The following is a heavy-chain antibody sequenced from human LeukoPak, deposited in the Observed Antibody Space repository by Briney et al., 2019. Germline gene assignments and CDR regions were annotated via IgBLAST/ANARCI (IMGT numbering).Heavy chain of an antibody. CDR2: ISTSSRTI. V-gene: IGHV3-48*04. Sequence: PGGSLRLSCAASGFIFSTYSMNWVRQAPGKGLGWVSYISTSSRTIYYADSVKGRFTISRDNAKNSLYLQMNSLRAEDTAVYYCARVSPGNYANYFDYWGQGTLVTVSS. J-gene: IGHJ4*02. D-gene: IGHD1-7*01. CDR1: GFIFSTYS. CDR3: ARVSPGNYANYFDY.